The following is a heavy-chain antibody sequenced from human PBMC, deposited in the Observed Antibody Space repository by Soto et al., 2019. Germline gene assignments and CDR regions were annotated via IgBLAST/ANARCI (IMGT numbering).Heavy chain of an antibody. CDR3: ANTGAMTIRDGLDN. Sequence: EVQVLESGGGLVQPGGSLRLSCAASGFTFSSYAMSWVRQAPGQGLEWVSAISGSGRNPYYADSVKGRFTISRDNAKNTLYLQTNSPGAEQTSLYYCANTGAMTIRDGLDNWGEGPL. V-gene: IGHV3-23*01. CDR1: GFTFSSYA. CDR2: ISGSGRNP. D-gene: IGHD4-17*01. J-gene: IGHJ4*02.